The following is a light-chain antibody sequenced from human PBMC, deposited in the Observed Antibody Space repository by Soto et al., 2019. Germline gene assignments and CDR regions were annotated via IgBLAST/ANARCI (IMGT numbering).Light chain of an antibody. CDR2: GAS. V-gene: IGKV3-15*01. J-gene: IGKJ3*01. CDR3: QHYNSWPPL. Sequence: IVMTQSPATLSVSPGERATLSCRASQSISTNLAWYQHKPGQPPRLLISGASTRATGIAARFSGSGSGTEFTLTITSLQSEDFAVYYCQHYNSWPPLFGPGTKVDIK. CDR1: QSISTN.